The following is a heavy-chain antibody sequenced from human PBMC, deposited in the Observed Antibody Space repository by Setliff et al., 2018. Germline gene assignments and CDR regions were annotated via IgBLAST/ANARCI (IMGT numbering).Heavy chain of an antibody. CDR2: IKQDGSEK. J-gene: IGHJ6*02. CDR3: ARDHVYGSQYYYYYYGMDV. V-gene: IGHV3-7*01. Sequence: PVGSLSLSCAASGFTFSRYWMSWVRQAPGKGLEWVANIKQDGSEKYYVDSVKGRFTISRDNAKNSLYLQMNSLRAEDTAVYYCARDHVYGSQYYYYYYGMDVWGQGTTVTVSS. CDR1: GFTFSRYW. D-gene: IGHD3-10*01.